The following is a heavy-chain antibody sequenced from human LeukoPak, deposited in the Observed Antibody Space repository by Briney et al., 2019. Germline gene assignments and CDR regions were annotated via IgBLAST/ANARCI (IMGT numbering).Heavy chain of an antibody. CDR1: AFTFSNYY. D-gene: IGHD2-21*02. V-gene: IGHV3-11*05. J-gene: IGHJ4*02. CDR2: ISPKGGYT. CDR3: ARELPNCGGDCPVDY. Sequence: GRSLRLSCAASAFTFSNYYMSWIRQAPGKGLEWVSYISPKGGYTNYADSVKGRFTISRDNAKNSLYLQMNSLRAEDTAVYYCARELPNCGGDCPVDYWGQGTLVTVSS.